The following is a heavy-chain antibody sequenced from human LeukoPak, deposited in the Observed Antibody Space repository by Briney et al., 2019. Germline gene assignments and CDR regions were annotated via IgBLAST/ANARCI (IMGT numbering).Heavy chain of an antibody. CDR3: ATHLGLGGPRVY. V-gene: IGHV1-24*01. D-gene: IGHD3-16*01. CDR1: GYTLTELS. CDR2: FDPEDGET. J-gene: IGHJ4*02. Sequence: ASVKVSCKVSGYTLTELSMHWVRQAPGKGLDWMGGFDPEDGETIYAQKFQGRVTMTEDTSTDTAYMELSSLRSEDTAVYYCATHLGLGGPRVYWGQGTLVTVSS.